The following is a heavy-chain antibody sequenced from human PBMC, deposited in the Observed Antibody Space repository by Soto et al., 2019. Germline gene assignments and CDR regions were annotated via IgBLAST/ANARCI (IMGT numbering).Heavy chain of an antibody. D-gene: IGHD2-15*01. CDR3: SRDVVVGAKALNY. J-gene: IGHJ4*02. V-gene: IGHV3-7*01. CDR2: IKEDGSEK. Sequence: GGSLRLSCAASGFTFSNYWMTWVRQAPGKGLEWVANIKEDGSEKHYVDSVKGRFTISRDNAKNSLYLQMNSLRVEDTAVYFCSRDVVVGAKALNYWGQVALVTVSS. CDR1: GFTFSNYW.